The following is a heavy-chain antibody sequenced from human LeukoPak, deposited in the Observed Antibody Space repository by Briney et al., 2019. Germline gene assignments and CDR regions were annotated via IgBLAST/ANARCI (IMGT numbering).Heavy chain of an antibody. CDR2: ISDSGSNM. Sequence: PGGSLRLSCAASGFTFSDYYMSWIRQAPGKGLEWVSYISDSGSNMYYADSVKGRFTISRDKAKNSLYLQMNSLRAEDTAVYFCARTKTNYYGSGSYYGGVYYYYMDVWGKGTTVTVSS. CDR1: GFTFSDYY. V-gene: IGHV3-11*01. D-gene: IGHD3-10*01. J-gene: IGHJ6*03. CDR3: ARTKTNYYGSGSYYGGVYYYYMDV.